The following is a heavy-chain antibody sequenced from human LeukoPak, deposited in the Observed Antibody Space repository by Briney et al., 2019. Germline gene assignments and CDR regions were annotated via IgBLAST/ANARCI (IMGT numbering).Heavy chain of an antibody. CDR2: ISSSSSYT. J-gene: IGHJ4*02. Sequence: PGGSLRLSCAASGFTFSDYYMSWIRQAPGKGPEWVSYISSSSSYTNYADSVKGRFTISRDNAKNSLYLQVNSLRAEDTAVYYCARDFKAVAGTSHEVFDYWGQGTLVTVSS. D-gene: IGHD6-19*01. CDR1: GFTFSDYY. V-gene: IGHV3-11*05. CDR3: ARDFKAVAGTSHEVFDY.